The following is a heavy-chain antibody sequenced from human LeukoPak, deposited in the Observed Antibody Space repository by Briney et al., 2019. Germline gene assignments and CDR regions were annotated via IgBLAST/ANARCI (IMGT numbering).Heavy chain of an antibody. V-gene: IGHV4-59*01. Sequence: PSETLSLTCTVSGGSISSYYWSWIRQPPGKGLEWIGYIYYSGSTNYNPSLKSRVTISVDTSKNQFSLKLSSVTAADTAVYYCARDLDYGSGSYFISGAFDIWGQGTMVTVSS. CDR1: GGSISSYY. J-gene: IGHJ3*02. CDR3: ARDLDYGSGSYFISGAFDI. D-gene: IGHD3-10*01. CDR2: IYYSGST.